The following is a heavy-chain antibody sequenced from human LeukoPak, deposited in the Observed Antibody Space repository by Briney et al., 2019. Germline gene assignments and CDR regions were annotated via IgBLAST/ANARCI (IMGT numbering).Heavy chain of an antibody. CDR1: GYTFTGYY. D-gene: IGHD2-2*01. CDR2: INPNSGGT. Sequence: GASVKVSCKASGYTFTGYYMHWVRQAPGQGLEWMGWINPNSGGTNYAQKFQGRVSMTRDTSISTAYMELSRLRSDDTAVYYCARGSGYCSSTSCYGNDYWGQGTLVTVSS. J-gene: IGHJ4*02. CDR3: ARGSGYCSSTSCYGNDY. V-gene: IGHV1-2*02.